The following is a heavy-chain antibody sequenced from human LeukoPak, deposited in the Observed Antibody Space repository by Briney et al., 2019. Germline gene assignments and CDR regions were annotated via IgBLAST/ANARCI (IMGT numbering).Heavy chain of an antibody. V-gene: IGHV3-30*04. CDR1: GFTFSSYA. Sequence: PGRSLRLSCAASGFTFSSYAMHWVRQAPGKGLEWVAVISYDGSNKYYADSVKGRFTISRDNSKNTLYLQMNSLRAEDTAVYYCAKDLFYGDYPYWYFDLWGRGTLVTVSS. CDR3: AKDLFYGDYPYWYFDL. CDR2: ISYDGSNK. J-gene: IGHJ2*01. D-gene: IGHD4-17*01.